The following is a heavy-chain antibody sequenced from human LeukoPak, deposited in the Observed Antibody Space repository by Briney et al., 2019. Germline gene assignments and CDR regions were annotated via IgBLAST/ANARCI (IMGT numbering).Heavy chain of an antibody. CDR2: ISYDGSNK. Sequence: GGSLRLSCAASGFTFSSYGMHWVRQAPGKGLEWVAVISYDGSNKYYADSVKGRFTISRDNSKNTLYLQMNSLGVEDTAIYFCAKVVQTGNSMFDYWGQGALVTVSS. V-gene: IGHV3-30*18. CDR1: GFTFSSYG. J-gene: IGHJ4*01. CDR3: AKVVQTGNSMFDY. D-gene: IGHD2/OR15-2a*01.